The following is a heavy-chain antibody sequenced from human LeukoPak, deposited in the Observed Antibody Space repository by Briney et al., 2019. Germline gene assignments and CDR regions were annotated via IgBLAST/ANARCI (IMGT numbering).Heavy chain of an antibody. CDR3: ARRLFGVVGGFDY. CDR1: GFTFSIYE. Sequence: GGSLRLSCAASGFTFSIYEMNWVRQAPGKGLEWVSYISGSSPTIFYADSVKGRFTISRDNTKNSLYLQMNSLRAEDTAVYYCARRLFGVVGGFDYWGQGTLVTVSS. D-gene: IGHD3-10*01. V-gene: IGHV3-48*03. CDR2: ISGSSPTI. J-gene: IGHJ4*02.